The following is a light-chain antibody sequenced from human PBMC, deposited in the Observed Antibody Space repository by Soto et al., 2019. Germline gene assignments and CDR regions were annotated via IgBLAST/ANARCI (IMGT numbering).Light chain of an antibody. J-gene: IGKJ1*01. CDR3: QQYGNYWT. CDR1: RSVSSW. Sequence: DIQMTQSPSTLSASVGDRVTITCRAGRSVSSWLAWYQQKPGKAPKLLIYKASTLEIGVPSRFSGSGSGTEFTLTISSLQPDDFATYYCQQYGNYWTFGQGTTVEI. V-gene: IGKV1-5*03. CDR2: KAS.